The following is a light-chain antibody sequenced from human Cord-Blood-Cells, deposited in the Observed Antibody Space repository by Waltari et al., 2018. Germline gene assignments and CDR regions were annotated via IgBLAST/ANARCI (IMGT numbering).Light chain of an antibody. CDR1: SSDVGGYNY. J-gene: IGLJ3*02. CDR2: EVS. V-gene: IGLV2-14*01. Sequence: QSALTQPASVSGSRGQSITLSCTGTSSDVGGYNYVSWYQQHPGKAPKPLIYEVSKRPSVVSNRFSGSKSGNTASLTISGLQAEDEADYYCSSYTSSSTWVFGGGTKLTVL. CDR3: SSYTSSSTWV.